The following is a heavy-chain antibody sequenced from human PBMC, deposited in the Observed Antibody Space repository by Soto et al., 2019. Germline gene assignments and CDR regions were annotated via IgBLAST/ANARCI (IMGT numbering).Heavy chain of an antibody. Sequence: QVQLVQSGAEVKKPGASVKVSSKGLGYNFIKYGINWVLQAPGQGLKWMGRLSPYSAYTHSPQKFQGRLTLNTDTAATTAYMELRSLRSADTALYYCTREAIVVIPAAQPSHFDSWGQGTLVTVSS. CDR1: GYNFIKYG. V-gene: IGHV1-18*01. CDR3: TREAIVVIPAAQPSHFDS. D-gene: IGHD2-2*01. CDR2: LSPYSAYT. J-gene: IGHJ4*02.